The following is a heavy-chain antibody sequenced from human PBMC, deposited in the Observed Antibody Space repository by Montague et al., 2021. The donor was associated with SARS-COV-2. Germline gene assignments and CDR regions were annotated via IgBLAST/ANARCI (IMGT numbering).Heavy chain of an antibody. J-gene: IGHJ6*02. V-gene: IGHV3-30*04. Sequence: SLRLSCAASGFTFSSYAMHWVRQAPGKGLEWVAVISYDGSNKYYADSVKGRFTISRDNSKNTLYLQMNGLRAEDTAVYYCARELILQYGMDVWGQGTTVTVSS. CDR2: ISYDGSNK. CDR3: ARELILQYGMDV. CDR1: GFTFSSYA. D-gene: IGHD3-3*02.